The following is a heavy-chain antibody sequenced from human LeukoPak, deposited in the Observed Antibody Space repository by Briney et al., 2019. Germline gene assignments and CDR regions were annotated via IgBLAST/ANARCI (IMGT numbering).Heavy chain of an antibody. V-gene: IGHV4-34*01. J-gene: IGHJ5*02. D-gene: IGHD3-22*01. CDR3: ARDPRVNYYDSSGYGFDP. CDR2: INHSGST. Sequence: PSETLSLTCAVYGGSFSGYYWSWIRQPPGKGLEWIGEINHSGSTNYNPSLKSRVTISVDTSKNQFSLKLSSVTAADTAVYYCARDPRVNYYDSSGYGFDPWGQGTLVTVSS. CDR1: GGSFSGYY.